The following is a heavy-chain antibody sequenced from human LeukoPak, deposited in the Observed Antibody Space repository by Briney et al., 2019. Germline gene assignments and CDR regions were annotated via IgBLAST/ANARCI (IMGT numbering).Heavy chain of an antibody. D-gene: IGHD4-11*01. CDR2: IIPIFGIA. J-gene: IGHJ5*02. V-gene: IGHV1-69*04. CDR1: GGTFSSYA. Sequence: ASVKVSCKASGGTFSSYAISWVRQAPGQGLEWMGRIIPIFGIANYVQKFQGRVTITADKSTSTAYMELSSLRSEDTAVYYCARGGLQAPGWFDPWGQGTLVTVSS. CDR3: ARGGLQAPGWFDP.